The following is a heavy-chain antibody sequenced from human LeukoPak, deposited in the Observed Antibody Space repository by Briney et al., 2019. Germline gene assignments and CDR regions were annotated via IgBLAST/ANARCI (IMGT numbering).Heavy chain of an antibody. J-gene: IGHJ3*02. CDR3: AKDLEDIVVVVAATAAFDI. V-gene: IGHV3-53*01. D-gene: IGHD2-15*01. CDR2: IYSGGST. CDR1: GFTVSSNY. Sequence: GGSLRLSCAASGFTVSSNYMSWVRQAPGKGLEWVSVIYSGGSTYYADSVKGRFTISRDNSKNTLYLQMNSLRAEDTAVYYCAKDLEDIVVVVAATAAFDIWGQGTMVTVSS.